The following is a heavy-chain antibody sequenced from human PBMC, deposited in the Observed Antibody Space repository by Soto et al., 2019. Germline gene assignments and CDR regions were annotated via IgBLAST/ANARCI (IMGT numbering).Heavy chain of an antibody. CDR1: GGSISHYY. J-gene: IGHJ6*02. CDR3: ARTQDDTSGYYYYNAMDV. V-gene: IGHV4-59*01. D-gene: IGHD3-22*01. Sequence: PSETLSLTCTVSGGSISHYYWSWIRQTPGQGLEWIGYISYSGRTSYNPSLKSRVTISVDTSNNQFSLKLSSVTAADTAVYYCARTQDDTSGYYYYNAMDVWGQGTTVTVSS. CDR2: ISYSGRT.